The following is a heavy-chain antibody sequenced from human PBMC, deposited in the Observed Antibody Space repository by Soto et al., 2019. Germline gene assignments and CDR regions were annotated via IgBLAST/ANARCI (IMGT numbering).Heavy chain of an antibody. D-gene: IGHD4-17*01. V-gene: IGHV1-46*01. Sequence: QVQLVQSGAEVKKPGASVKVSCKASGYTFTSYYMHWERQAPGQGLEWMGIINPSGGSTSYAQKFQGRVTMTRDTSTSTVYMKLSSLRSEDTAVYYCARAPYGDYTNYYYSMDVWGQGTTVTVSS. CDR1: GYTFTSYY. J-gene: IGHJ6*02. CDR3: ARAPYGDYTNYYYSMDV. CDR2: INPSGGST.